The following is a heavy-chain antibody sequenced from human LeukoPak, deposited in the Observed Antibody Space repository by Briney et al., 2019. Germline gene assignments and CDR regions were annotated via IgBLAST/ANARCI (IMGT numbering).Heavy chain of an antibody. V-gene: IGHV3-53*01. D-gene: IGHD6-25*01. CDR2: IYSGGST. CDR3: AKVAALYYYYYMDV. J-gene: IGHJ6*03. CDR1: GFSVSSKY. Sequence: GGSLRLSCAASGFSVSSKYMSWVRQAPGKGLEWVSSIYSGGSTYYADSVKGRFTISRDNSKNTLYLQMNSLRAEDTAVYYCAKVAALYYYYYMDVWGKGTTVTVSS.